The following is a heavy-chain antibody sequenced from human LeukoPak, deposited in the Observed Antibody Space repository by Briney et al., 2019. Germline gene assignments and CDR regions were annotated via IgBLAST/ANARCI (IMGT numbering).Heavy chain of an antibody. D-gene: IGHD2-2*01. CDR3: ARREGSSKNWFDP. V-gene: IGHV4-39*01. Sequence: SETLSLTCTVSGGSISSSSYYWGWLRQPPGKGLEWIGSIYYSGSTYYNPSLKSRVTISVDTSKNQFSLKLSSVTAADTAVYYCARREGSSKNWFDPWGQGTLVTVSS. CDR1: GGSISSSSYY. CDR2: IYYSGST. J-gene: IGHJ5*02.